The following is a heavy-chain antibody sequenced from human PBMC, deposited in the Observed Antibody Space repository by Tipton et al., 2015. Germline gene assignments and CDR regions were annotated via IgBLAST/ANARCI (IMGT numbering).Heavy chain of an antibody. CDR3: ARIRGMYVMDY. CDR2: IDFRGST. CDR1: GGSVSSGSFY. J-gene: IGHJ4*02. V-gene: IGHV4-61*01. D-gene: IGHD2-8*01. Sequence: TLSLTCTVSGGSVSSGSFYWSWIRQPPGKRLEWIGYIDFRGSTEYNPSVKSRVSISVDRSKNQFSLRLNSVTAADTAVYYCARIRGMYVMDYWGQGTLITVSS.